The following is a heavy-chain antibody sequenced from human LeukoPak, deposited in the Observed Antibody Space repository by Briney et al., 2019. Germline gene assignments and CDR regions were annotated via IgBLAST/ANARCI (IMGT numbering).Heavy chain of an antibody. CDR3: ARTHFSSSWNFDY. J-gene: IGHJ4*02. Sequence: SETLSLTCTVSGDSISSSSYYWGWIRQPPGKGLEWIGSIYYSGSTYYNPSLRSRVTISVDTSKNQFSLKLSSVIAADTAVYYCARTHFSSSWNFDYWGQGTLVTVSS. V-gene: IGHV4-39*01. CDR1: GDSISSSSYY. D-gene: IGHD6-13*01. CDR2: IYYSGST.